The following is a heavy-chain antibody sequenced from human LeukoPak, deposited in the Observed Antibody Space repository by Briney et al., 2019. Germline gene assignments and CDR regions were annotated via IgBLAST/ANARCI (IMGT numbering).Heavy chain of an antibody. J-gene: IGHJ3*02. D-gene: IGHD3-10*01. CDR3: ARDYQAPNYYGSGSYERGPAFDI. Sequence: SETLSLTCTVSGGSISSSSYYWGWIRQPPGKGLEWIGSIYYSGSTYYNPSLKSRVTISVDTSKNQFSLKLSSVTAADTAVYYCARDYQAPNYYGSGSYERGPAFDIWGQGTMVTVSS. CDR2: IYYSGST. CDR1: GGSISSSSYY. V-gene: IGHV4-39*07.